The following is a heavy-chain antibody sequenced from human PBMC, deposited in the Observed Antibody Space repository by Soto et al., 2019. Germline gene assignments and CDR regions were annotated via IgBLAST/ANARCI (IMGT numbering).Heavy chain of an antibody. CDR1: GGTFSSYA. V-gene: IGHV1-69*13. CDR2: IIPIFGTA. D-gene: IGHD6-6*01. J-gene: IGHJ6*02. Sequence: AAVKVSCKASGGTFSSYAISWVRQAPGQGLEWMGGIIPIFGTANYAQKFQGRVTITADESTSTAYMELSSLRSEDTAVYYCARDEYSSHYYYYYGMDVWGQGTTVTVSS. CDR3: ARDEYSSHYYYYYGMDV.